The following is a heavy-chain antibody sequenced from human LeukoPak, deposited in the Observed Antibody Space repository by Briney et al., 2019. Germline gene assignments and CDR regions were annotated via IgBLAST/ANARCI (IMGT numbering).Heavy chain of an antibody. Sequence: HGESLKISCKGSGYSFTNYCIGWVRQMPGKGLEWMGIIYPGDSDTRYSPSSQGQVIISADKSINTAYLHWSSLKASDTAIYYCARTYFSDTSGYYEDGWFDPWGQGTLVTVSS. J-gene: IGHJ5*02. CDR3: ARTYFSDTSGYYEDGWFDP. CDR1: GYSFTNYC. V-gene: IGHV5-51*01. D-gene: IGHD3-22*01. CDR2: IYPGDSDT.